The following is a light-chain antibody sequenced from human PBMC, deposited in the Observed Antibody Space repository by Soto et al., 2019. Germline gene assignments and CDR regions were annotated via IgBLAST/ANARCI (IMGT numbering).Light chain of an antibody. Sequence: QSVLTQPPSASGSPGQSVTISCTGTSSDVGGYNYVSWYQQHPGKAPKLMIYEVSERPSGVPDRFSGSKSSNTASLTVSGLQAEDEADYYSNSYAGSNHFVFGPGTKVTV. CDR1: SSDVGGYNY. CDR3: NSYAGSNHFV. J-gene: IGLJ1*01. V-gene: IGLV2-8*01. CDR2: EVS.